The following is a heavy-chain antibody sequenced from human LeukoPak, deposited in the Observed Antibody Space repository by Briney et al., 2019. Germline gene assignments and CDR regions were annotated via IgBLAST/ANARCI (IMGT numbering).Heavy chain of an antibody. CDR2: IYYSGST. Sequence: SQTLSLTCTVSSGSISSGGYYWSWIRQHPGKGLEWIGYIYYSGSTYYNPSLKSRVTISVDTSKNQFSLKLSSVTAADTAVYYCAREGGRYCSSTSCYKEVLFDPWGQGTLVTVSS. CDR1: SGSISSGGYY. J-gene: IGHJ5*02. CDR3: AREGGRYCSSTSCYKEVLFDP. V-gene: IGHV4-31*03. D-gene: IGHD2-2*02.